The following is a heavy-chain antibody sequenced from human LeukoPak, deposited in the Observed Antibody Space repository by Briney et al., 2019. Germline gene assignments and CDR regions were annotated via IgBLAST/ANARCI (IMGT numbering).Heavy chain of an antibody. J-gene: IGHJ4*02. CDR2: IYYSGST. CDR3: ARRRPSVAANYFDY. V-gene: IGHV4-59*01. D-gene: IGHD6-19*01. CDR1: GGSISSYY. Sequence: SETLSLTCTVSGGSISSYYWSWIRQPPGKGLEWIGYIYYSGSTNYNPSLKSRVTISVDTSKNQFSLKLSSVTAADTAVYYCARRRPSVAANYFDYWGQGTLVAVSS.